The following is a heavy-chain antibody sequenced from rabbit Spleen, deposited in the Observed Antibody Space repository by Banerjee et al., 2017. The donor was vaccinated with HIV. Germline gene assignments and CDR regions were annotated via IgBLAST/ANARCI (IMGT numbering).Heavy chain of an antibody. CDR1: GFDISTYYY. J-gene: IGHJ6*01. Sequence: QSLEKSGGDLVKPGASLTLTCTASGFDISTYYYMCWVRQAPGKGLEWIACIYISGGSTFYANWAKGRFTISETSSTTVTLQMTSLTAADTATYFCARDVDTIYFRLGLWGPGTLVTVS. CDR2: IYISGGST. V-gene: IGHV1S40*01. CDR3: ARDVDTIYFRLGL. D-gene: IGHD1-1*01.